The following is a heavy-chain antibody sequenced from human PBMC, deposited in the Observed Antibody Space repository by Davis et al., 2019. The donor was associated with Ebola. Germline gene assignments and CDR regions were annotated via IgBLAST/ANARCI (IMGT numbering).Heavy chain of an antibody. V-gene: IGHV3-73*01. CDR1: GFTFSGSA. CDR3: TSTIYDSSGYYMDY. CDR2: IRSKANSYAT. J-gene: IGHJ4*02. D-gene: IGHD3-22*01. Sequence: GESLKISCAASGFTFSGSAMHWVRQASGKGLEWVGRIRSKANSYATAYAASVKGRFTISRDDSKNTAYLQMNSLKTEDTAVYYCTSTIYDSSGYYMDYWGQGTLVTVSS.